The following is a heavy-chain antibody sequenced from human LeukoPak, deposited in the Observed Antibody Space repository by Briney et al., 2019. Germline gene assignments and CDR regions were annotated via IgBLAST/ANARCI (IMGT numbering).Heavy chain of an antibody. CDR2: ISYDGSNK. CDR1: GFTFSSYA. CDR3: AREGYMEGYYYMDV. Sequence: GRSLRLSCAASGFTFSSYAMHWVRQAPGKGLEWVAVISYDGSNKYYADSVKGRFTISRDNSKNTLYLQMDSLRAEDTAVYYCAREGYMEGYYYMDVWGKGTTVTVSS. D-gene: IGHD5-18*01. V-gene: IGHV3-30*04. J-gene: IGHJ6*03.